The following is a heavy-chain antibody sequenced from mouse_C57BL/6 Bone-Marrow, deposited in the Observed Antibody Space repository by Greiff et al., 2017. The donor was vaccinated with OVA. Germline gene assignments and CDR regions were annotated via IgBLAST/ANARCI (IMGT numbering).Heavy chain of an antibody. CDR2: ISNGGGST. CDR1: GFTFSDYY. J-gene: IGHJ3*01. D-gene: IGHD2-5*01. CDR3: ARPYYSNYGWFAY. V-gene: IGHV5-12*01. Sequence: EVQRVESGGGLVQPGGSLKLSCAASGFTFSDYYMYWVRQTPEKRLEWVAYISNGGGSTYYPDTVKGRFTISRDNAKNTLYLQMSRLKSEDTAMYYCARPYYSNYGWFAYWGQGTLVTVSA.